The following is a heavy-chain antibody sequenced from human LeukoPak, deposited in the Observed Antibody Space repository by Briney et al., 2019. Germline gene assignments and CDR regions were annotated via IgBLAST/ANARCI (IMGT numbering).Heavy chain of an antibody. Sequence: SVTLSLTCAVYGGSFSGYYWTWIRQAPGKGLEWIGEINPSGRISYNPSLKSRLTISVDASKNQFSLNLRSLTAADTAVYYCARGRQEVSMIVVVMTGVSYYLDVWGKGTTVTVS. V-gene: IGHV4-34*01. D-gene: IGHD3-22*01. CDR3: ARGRQEVSMIVVVMTGVSYYLDV. CDR2: INPSGRI. CDR1: GGSFSGYY. J-gene: IGHJ6*03.